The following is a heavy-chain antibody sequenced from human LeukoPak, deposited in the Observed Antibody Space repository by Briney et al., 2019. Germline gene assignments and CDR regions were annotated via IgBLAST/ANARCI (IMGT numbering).Heavy chain of an antibody. Sequence: PGGSLRLSCAASGFTFSSYGMHWVRQAPGKGLEWVAVIWYDGSNKYYADSVKGRFTISRDNSKNTLYLQVNSLRAEGTAVYYCARGERTDYYYYYGMDVWGQGTTVTVSS. CDR2: IWYDGSNK. D-gene: IGHD1-1*01. J-gene: IGHJ6*02. CDR1: GFTFSSYG. CDR3: ARGERTDYYYYYGMDV. V-gene: IGHV3-33*01.